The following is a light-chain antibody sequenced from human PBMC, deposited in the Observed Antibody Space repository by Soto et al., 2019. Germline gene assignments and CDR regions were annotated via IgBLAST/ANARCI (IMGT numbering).Light chain of an antibody. Sequence: EIVLTQSPDTLSLSPGERATLSCMASQSVSSYVAWYQQKPGQALRLLIYDTFKRATGIPARFSGSGSGTDFTLTISSLEPEDFAVYYCVQRSTWPWTVGQGSKVEI. V-gene: IGKV3-11*01. CDR1: QSVSSY. CDR3: VQRSTWPWT. CDR2: DTF. J-gene: IGKJ1*01.